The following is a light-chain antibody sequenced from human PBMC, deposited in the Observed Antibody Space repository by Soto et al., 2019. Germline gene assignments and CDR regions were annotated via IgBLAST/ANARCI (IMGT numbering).Light chain of an antibody. CDR1: NSNIGSET. V-gene: IGLV1-44*01. CDR2: ANN. Sequence: QAVVTQPPSASGTPGQRVTISCSGSNSNIGSETVNWYQQVPGTAPKLLIYANNQRPSGVPDRFSVSKSGTSASLAIGGLQSEEEADYYCASWDDSLKGWVFGGGTKLTVL. CDR3: ASWDDSLKGWV. J-gene: IGLJ3*02.